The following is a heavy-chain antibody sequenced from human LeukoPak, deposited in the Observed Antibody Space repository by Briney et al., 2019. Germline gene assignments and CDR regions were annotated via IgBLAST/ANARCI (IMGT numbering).Heavy chain of an antibody. J-gene: IGHJ4*02. Sequence: GGSLRLSCAASGFTFSNYYMSWIRRAPGKGLEWVSYISGSSSTIYYADSVKDRFTISRDNAKNSLSLQMNSPRAEDTAVYYCARGPSWELADYWGQGTLVTVSS. V-gene: IGHV3-11*01. CDR2: ISGSSSTI. CDR1: GFTFSNYY. CDR3: ARGPSWELADY. D-gene: IGHD1-26*01.